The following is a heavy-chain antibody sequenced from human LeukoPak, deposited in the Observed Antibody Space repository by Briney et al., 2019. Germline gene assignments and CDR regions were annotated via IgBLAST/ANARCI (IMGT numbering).Heavy chain of an antibody. CDR2: IYPGDSDT. Sequence: GESLKISCKGSEYSFATYWIGWVRQMPGQGLEWMGIIYPGDSDTRYSPSFQGQVTISADKSFNTAYLQWSSLKASDTAIYYCARRDYGFEFFDYWGQGTLVTVSS. D-gene: IGHD4/OR15-4a*01. V-gene: IGHV5-51*01. J-gene: IGHJ4*02. CDR3: ARRDYGFEFFDY. CDR1: EYSFATYW.